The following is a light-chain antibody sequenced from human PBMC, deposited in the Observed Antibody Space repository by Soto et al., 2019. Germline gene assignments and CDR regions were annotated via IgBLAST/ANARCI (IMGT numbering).Light chain of an antibody. V-gene: IGKV3-15*01. CDR2: GAS. J-gene: IGKJ1*01. Sequence: EIVLTQSPGTLSVSPGERATLSCRASQSVSSKLAWYQQKPGQAPRLLFYGASTGATGIPARFSGSGSETEFTLSISSPQSEDFAVYYCQQYNNWPGTFGQGTKVEIK. CDR1: QSVSSK. CDR3: QQYNNWPGT.